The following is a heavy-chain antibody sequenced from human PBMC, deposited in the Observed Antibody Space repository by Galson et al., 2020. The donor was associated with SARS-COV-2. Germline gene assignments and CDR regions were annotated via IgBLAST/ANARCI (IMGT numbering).Heavy chain of an antibody. Sequence: SETLSLTCTVSCDSISSSHYYWGWIRQPPGKGLEWIGSINSGGSHFYNPSLKSRVTMSVDTSKSQFSLWLTSVTAADTAVYYCVRDPWEGSCSGGGCSGYWGQGTLVTVSS. V-gene: IGHV4-39*07. D-gene: IGHD2-15*01. CDR1: CDSISSSHYY. J-gene: IGHJ4*02. CDR3: VRDPWEGSCSGGGCSGY. CDR2: INSGGSH.